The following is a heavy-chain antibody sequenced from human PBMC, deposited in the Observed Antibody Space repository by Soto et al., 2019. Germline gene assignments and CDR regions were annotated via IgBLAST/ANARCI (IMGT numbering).Heavy chain of an antibody. Sequence: ASVKVSCKASGYAFTSYGISWVRQAPGQGLEWMGWISAYNGNTNYAQKLQGRVTMTTDTSTSTAYMELRSLRSDDTAVYYCARSSYLDGYYYDFDYWGQGTRVTVSS. J-gene: IGHJ4*02. CDR1: GYAFTSYG. V-gene: IGHV1-18*01. CDR2: ISAYNGNT. CDR3: ARSSYLDGYYYDFDY. D-gene: IGHD5-12*01.